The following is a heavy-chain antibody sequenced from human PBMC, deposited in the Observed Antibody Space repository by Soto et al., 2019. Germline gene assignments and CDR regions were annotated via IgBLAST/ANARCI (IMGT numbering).Heavy chain of an antibody. D-gene: IGHD4-17*01. CDR3: AKELRGNGLFDP. V-gene: IGHV3-30*18. Sequence: PGGSLRLSCAASGFTFSSYGMHWVRQAPGKGPEWVAVISYDGSNKYYADSVKGRFTISRDNSKNTLYLQMNSLRAEDTAVYYCAKELRGNGLFDPWGQGTLVTVSS. J-gene: IGHJ5*02. CDR1: GFTFSSYG. CDR2: ISYDGSNK.